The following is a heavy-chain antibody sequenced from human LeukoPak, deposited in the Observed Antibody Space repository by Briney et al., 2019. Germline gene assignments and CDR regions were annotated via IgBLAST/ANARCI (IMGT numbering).Heavy chain of an antibody. CDR3: ARDLGSKEWFGELSHDY. CDR2: ISAYNGNT. J-gene: IGHJ4*02. D-gene: IGHD3-10*01. V-gene: IGHV1-18*01. Sequence: ASVKVSCKASGYTFTSYGISWVRQAPGQGLEWMGWISAYNGNTNYAQKLQGRVTMTTDTCTSTAYMELRSLRSDDTAVYYCARDLGSKEWFGELSHDYWGQGTLVTVSS. CDR1: GYTFTSYG.